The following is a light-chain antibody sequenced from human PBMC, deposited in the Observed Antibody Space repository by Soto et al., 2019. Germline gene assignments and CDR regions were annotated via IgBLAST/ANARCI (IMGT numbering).Light chain of an antibody. V-gene: IGLV2-11*01. CDR3: CSYAGSYTLWV. J-gene: IGLJ3*02. CDR2: DVT. Sequence: QSALTQPRSVSGSPGQSVAISCTGTSSDVGGYNFVSWYQQYPGKAPKLIIYDVTKRPSGAPDRFSGSKSGNTASLTISGLQAEDEADYYCCSYAGSYTLWVFGGGTKLTVL. CDR1: SSDVGGYNF.